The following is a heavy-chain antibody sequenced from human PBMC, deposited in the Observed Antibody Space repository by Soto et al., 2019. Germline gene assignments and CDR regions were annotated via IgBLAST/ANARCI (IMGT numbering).Heavy chain of an antibody. V-gene: IGHV4-59*01. D-gene: IGHD5-12*01. CDR3: ARVSVESRNSGPRGARVAFFDY. J-gene: IGHJ4*02. CDR1: GGSISSYY. Sequence: SETLSLTCTVSGGSISSYYWSWIRQPPGKGLEWIGYIYYSGSTNYNPSLKSRVTISVDTSKNQFSLKLSSVTAADTAVYYCARVSVESRNSGPRGARVAFFDYWGQGTLVTVSS. CDR2: IYYSGST.